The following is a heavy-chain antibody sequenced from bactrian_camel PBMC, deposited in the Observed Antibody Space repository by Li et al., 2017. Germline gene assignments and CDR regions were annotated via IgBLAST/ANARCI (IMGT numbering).Heavy chain of an antibody. Sequence: VQLVESGGGLVQPGGSLRLSCTTSGFTFAGTFMSWVRQPPGKGLEWVSFMSMYDNGYYAESVKDRFLVSREVAKDTLYLQLTSLKTEDTGMYYCASYGDKWEYKYWGQGTQVTVS. CDR1: GFTFAGTF. CDR2: MSMYDNG. V-gene: IGHV3S10*01. D-gene: IGHD2*01. J-gene: IGHJ4*01. CDR3: ASYGDKWEYKY.